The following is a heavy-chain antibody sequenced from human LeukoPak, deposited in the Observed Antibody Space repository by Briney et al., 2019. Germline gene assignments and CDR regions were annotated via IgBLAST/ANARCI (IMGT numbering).Heavy chain of an antibody. CDR3: ATAKGAAAGTRKMFGWFDP. CDR2: FDPEDGET. D-gene: IGHD6-13*01. J-gene: IGHJ5*02. V-gene: IGHV1-24*01. CDR1: GYTLTELS. Sequence: ASVKVPCKVSGYTLTELSMHWVRQAPGKGLEWMGGFDPEDGETIYAQKFQGRVTMTEDTSTDTAYMELSSLRSEDTAVYYCATAKGAAAGTRKMFGWFDPWGQGTLVTVSS.